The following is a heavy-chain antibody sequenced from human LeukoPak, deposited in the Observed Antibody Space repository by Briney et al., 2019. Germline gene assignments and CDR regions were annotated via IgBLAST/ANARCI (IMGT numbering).Heavy chain of an antibody. CDR1: GGTFSSYA. J-gene: IGHJ3*02. Sequence: GASVKVSCKVSGGTFSSYAISWVRQAPGQGLEWMGGIIPIFGTANYAQKFQGRVTITADESTSTAYMELSSRRSEDTAVYYCARARRRGYSYGRNDAFDIWGQGTMVTVSS. CDR3: ARARRRGYSYGRNDAFDI. D-gene: IGHD5-18*01. CDR2: IIPIFGTA. V-gene: IGHV1-69*13.